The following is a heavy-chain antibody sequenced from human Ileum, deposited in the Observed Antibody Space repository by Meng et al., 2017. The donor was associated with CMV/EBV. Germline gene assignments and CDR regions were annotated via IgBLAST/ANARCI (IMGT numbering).Heavy chain of an antibody. CDR2: ISGSGAST. D-gene: IGHD6-19*01. V-gene: IGHV3-23*01. CDR3: ARPISGWSPLVY. J-gene: IGHJ4*02. Sequence: WGSGGGLVRPGGLLRPSCPVSESTVGDYAMTWVRQAPGKGLEWVSSISGSGASTYYADSVNGRFSLSRDNSKNTVSLQMNSLRAEDTAVYYCARPISGWSPLVYWGQGTLVTVSS. CDR1: ESTVGDYA.